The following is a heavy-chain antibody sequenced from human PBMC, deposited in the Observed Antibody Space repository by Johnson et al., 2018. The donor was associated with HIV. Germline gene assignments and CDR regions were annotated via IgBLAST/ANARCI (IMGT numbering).Heavy chain of an antibody. Sequence: QVQLVESGGGVVQPGRSLRLSCAASGFTFSSYGMHWVRQAPGKGLEWVAVIWYDGSEKYYVDSVKGRFTISRDNAKNSLYLQMNSLRAEDTAVYYCAKCFSYDNTPYYYVPFDIWGQGTLVTVSS. CDR2: IWYDGSEK. J-gene: IGHJ3*02. CDR3: AKCFSYDNTPYYYVPFDI. V-gene: IGHV3-33*03. CDR1: GFTFSSYG. D-gene: IGHD3-22*01.